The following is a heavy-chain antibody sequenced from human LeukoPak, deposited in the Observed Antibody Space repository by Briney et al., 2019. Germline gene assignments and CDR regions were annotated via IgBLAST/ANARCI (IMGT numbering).Heavy chain of an antibody. CDR3: AKESDSSWQN. CDR1: GFTFSRYA. V-gene: IGHV3-23*01. D-gene: IGHD6-13*01. CDR2: ISDNSGRI. J-gene: IGHJ4*02. Sequence: GGSLRLSCAASGFTFSRYAMGWIRQAPGKGLEWVSAISDNSGRIYYADSVRGRFTISRDNSKSTLYLQMNSLGAEGTALYYCAKESDSSWQNWGQGTLVTVSS.